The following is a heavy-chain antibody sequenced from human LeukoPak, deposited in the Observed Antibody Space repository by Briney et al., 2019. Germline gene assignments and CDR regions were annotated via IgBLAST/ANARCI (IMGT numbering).Heavy chain of an antibody. V-gene: IGHV3-7*03. Sequence: PSETLSLTCAVSGGSISSNNWWSWVRQPPGKGLEWVANIKQDGSEMYYVESVKGRFTISRDNAKNSLFLQMTSLRAEDTAVYYCARDPGRIGFDYWGQGTLVTVSS. CDR2: IKQDGSEM. CDR3: ARDPGRIGFDY. D-gene: IGHD2/OR15-2a*01. J-gene: IGHJ4*02. CDR1: GGSISSNNW.